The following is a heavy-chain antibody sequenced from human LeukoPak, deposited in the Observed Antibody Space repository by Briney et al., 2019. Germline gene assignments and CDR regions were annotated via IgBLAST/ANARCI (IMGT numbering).Heavy chain of an antibody. Sequence: PSETLSLTCAVYGGSFSGYYWSWIRQPPGKGLEWIREINHSGSTNYNPSLKSRVTISVDTSKNQFSLKLSSVTAADTAVYYCARAPFFWSGYYYLNYFDYWAREPWSPSPQ. V-gene: IGHV4-34*01. CDR2: INHSGST. D-gene: IGHD3-3*01. CDR1: GGSFSGYY. J-gene: IGHJ4*02. CDR3: ARAPFFWSGYYYLNYFDY.